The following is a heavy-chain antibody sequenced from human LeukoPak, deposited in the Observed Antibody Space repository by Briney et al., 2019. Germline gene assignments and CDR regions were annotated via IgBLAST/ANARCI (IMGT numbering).Heavy chain of an antibody. CDR2: ISGSGVST. CDR1: GFTFSSYA. CDR3: AKDLGYSSGWYRLYFDY. J-gene: IGHJ4*02. Sequence: PGGSLRLSCAASGFTFSSYAMSWVRQAPGKGLEWVSGISGSGVSTYYAGSVKGRFTISRDNSKNTVYLQMNSPRAEDTAVYYCAKDLGYSSGWYRLYFDYWGQGTLVTVSS. V-gene: IGHV3-23*01. D-gene: IGHD6-19*01.